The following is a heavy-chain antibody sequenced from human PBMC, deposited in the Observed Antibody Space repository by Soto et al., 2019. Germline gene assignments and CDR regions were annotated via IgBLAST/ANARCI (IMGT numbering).Heavy chain of an antibody. V-gene: IGHV1-46*01. CDR3: AREENCSDGICYSEYFQR. Sequence: QVQLVQSGAEVKKPGASVKVSCKASGYIFTAYSMHWVRQAPGQGLEWMGVVNPSGGSTNYAQKLQGRITMTRDTSTRTVDMDLSSLTSEDTAVYYCAREENCSDGICYSEYFQRWGQGTLVTVSS. D-gene: IGHD2-15*01. J-gene: IGHJ1*01. CDR1: GYIFTAYS. CDR2: VNPSGGST.